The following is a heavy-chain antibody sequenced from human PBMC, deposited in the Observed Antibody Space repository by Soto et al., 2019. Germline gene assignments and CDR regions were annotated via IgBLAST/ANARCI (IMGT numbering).Heavy chain of an antibody. V-gene: IGHV3-74*01. Sequence: GESLQISCAASGFTFSSYWMHWVRQAPGKGLVWVSRINSDGSITSYAGSVRGRFTISRDNAKNTLYLQMNSLRAEDTAVYYCVRTSLVVAAATREDYWGQGTLVTVSS. CDR2: INSDGSIT. D-gene: IGHD2-15*01. CDR1: GFTFSSYW. CDR3: VRTSLVVAAATREDY. J-gene: IGHJ4*02.